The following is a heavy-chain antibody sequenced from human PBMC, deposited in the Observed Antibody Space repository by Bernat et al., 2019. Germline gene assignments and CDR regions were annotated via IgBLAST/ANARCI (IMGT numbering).Heavy chain of an antibody. CDR1: GFTFSSYW. J-gene: IGHJ2*01. CDR2: IKQDGSEK. CDR3: ARDLSGFRELSSYFDL. D-gene: IGHD3-10*01. Sequence: EVQLVESGGGLVQPGGSLRLSCAASGFTFSSYWMSWVRQAPGKGLEWVANIKQDGSEKYYVDSVKGRFTISRDNAKNSLYLQMNSLRAEDTAVYYCARDLSGFRELSSYFDLWGRGTLVTVSS. V-gene: IGHV3-7*03.